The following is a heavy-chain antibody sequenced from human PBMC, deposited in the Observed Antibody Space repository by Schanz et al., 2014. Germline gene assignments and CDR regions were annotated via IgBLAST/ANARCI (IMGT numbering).Heavy chain of an antibody. V-gene: IGHV1-3*04. D-gene: IGHD3-9*01. J-gene: IGHJ4*02. CDR1: EYSFTSYS. CDR2: INTGGGDT. CDR3: ARDAADFYDILTEEDY. Sequence: QVHLVQSGAEVKRPGASVKVSCKASEYSFTSYSMHWVRQAPGQRLEWMGWINTGGGDTKYSQNLQGRVTMTTDTSTSTAYMELRSLRSDDTAVYYCARDAADFYDILTEEDYWGQGTLVTVSS.